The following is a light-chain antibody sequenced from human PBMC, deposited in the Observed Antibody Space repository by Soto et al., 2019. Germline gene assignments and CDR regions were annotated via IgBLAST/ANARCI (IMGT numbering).Light chain of an antibody. CDR2: TTS. J-gene: IGKJ3*01. CDR3: QQCGGSPLFS. V-gene: IGKV3-20*01. CDR1: QSVTSSC. Sequence: EIVLTQSPGTLSLSPGERATLSCTASQSVTSSCLAWYQSKPGQAPRLLIHTTSIRATDIPDKFSGSGSGTDCTVTSSRLEPQDSAVYYCQQCGGSPLFSFGPGTRVDI.